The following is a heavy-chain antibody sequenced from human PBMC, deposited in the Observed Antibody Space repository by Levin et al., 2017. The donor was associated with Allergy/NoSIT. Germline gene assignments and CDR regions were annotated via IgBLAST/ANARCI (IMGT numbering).Heavy chain of an antibody. CDR3: ARDPGRVRYSGRLGAAFDI. CDR2: ISSSSSYI. D-gene: IGHD1-26*01. J-gene: IGHJ3*02. Sequence: SCAASGFTFSSYSMNWVRQAPGKGLEWVSSISSSSSYIYYADSVKGRFTISRDNAKNSLYLQMNSLRVEDTAVYYCARDPGRVRYSGRLGAAFDIWGQGTMVTVSS. V-gene: IGHV3-21*01. CDR1: GFTFSSYS.